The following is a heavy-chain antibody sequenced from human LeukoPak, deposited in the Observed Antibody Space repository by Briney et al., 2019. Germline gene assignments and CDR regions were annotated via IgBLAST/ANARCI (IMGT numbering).Heavy chain of an antibody. CDR1: GFTFSSYG. J-gene: IGHJ4*02. D-gene: IGHD6-6*01. Sequence: GGSLRLSCAASGFTFSSYGMHWVRQAPGKGLEWVAVIWYDGSNKYYADSVKGRFTISRDNSKNTLYLQMNSLRAEDTAVYYCAGEPEDFRRAARSTYFDYWGQGTLVTVSS. V-gene: IGHV3-33*01. CDR3: AGEPEDFRRAARSTYFDY. CDR2: IWYDGSNK.